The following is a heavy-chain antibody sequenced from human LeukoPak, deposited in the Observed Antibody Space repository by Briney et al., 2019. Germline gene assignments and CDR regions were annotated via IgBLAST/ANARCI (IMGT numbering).Heavy chain of an antibody. CDR1: GGTFIHYA. CDR2: FIPILGTA. V-gene: IGHV1-69*06. J-gene: IGHJ6*04. D-gene: IGHD3-3*01. CDR3: AGIPVFGVVLHQEPV. Sequence: GSSVKVSCKASGGTFIHYALNWVRQAPGQGLEWMGVFIPILGTANSTQKFQGRVTITADISTNTVYMELSSLRSEDTAVYFCAGIPVFGVVLHQEPVWGKGTTVTVSS.